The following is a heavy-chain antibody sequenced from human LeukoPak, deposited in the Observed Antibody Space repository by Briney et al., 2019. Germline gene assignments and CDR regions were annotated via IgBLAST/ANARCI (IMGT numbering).Heavy chain of an antibody. V-gene: IGHV3-74*01. CDR1: GFTFSKYW. J-gene: IGHJ4*02. Sequence: LPGGSLRLSCAASGFTFSKYWMLWVRQAPGKGLESVSRINTDGTVTTYADSVKGRFTVSRDNADNTMFLQMNSVRAEDTAVYYCARDWSPIFHLDSRNYYYDANDYWGQGTLVTVSS. D-gene: IGHD3-22*01. CDR2: INTDGTVT. CDR3: ARDWSPIFHLDSRNYYYDANDY.